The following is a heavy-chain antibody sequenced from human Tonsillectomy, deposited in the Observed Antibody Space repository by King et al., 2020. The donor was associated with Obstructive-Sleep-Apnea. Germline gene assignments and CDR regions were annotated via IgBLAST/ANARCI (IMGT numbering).Heavy chain of an antibody. CDR3: ARGGPITMVRGVISRYGMDV. Sequence: QLVQSGAEVKKPGASVKVSCKASGYTFTGYYMHWVRQAPGQGLEWMGRINPNSGGTNYAQKFQGRVTMTRDTSIRTAYKELSRLGSDDTVVYYCARGGPITMVRGVISRYGMDVWGQGTTVTVSS. CDR2: INPNSGGT. D-gene: IGHD3-10*01. J-gene: IGHJ6*02. V-gene: IGHV1-2*05. CDR1: GYTFTGYY.